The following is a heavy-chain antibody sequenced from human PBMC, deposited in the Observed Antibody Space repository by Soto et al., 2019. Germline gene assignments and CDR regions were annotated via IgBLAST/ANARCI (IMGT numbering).Heavy chain of an antibody. V-gene: IGHV4-59*08. D-gene: IGHD1-26*01. J-gene: IGHJ4*02. CDR2: IYYSGST. Sequence: PSETLSLTCTVSGGSISSYYWSWIRQPPGKGLKWIGYIYYSGSTNYNPSLKSRVTISVDTSKNQFSLKLSSVTAADTAVYYCARRWGFTFDYWGQGTLVTVSS. CDR3: ARRWGFTFDY. CDR1: GGSISSYY.